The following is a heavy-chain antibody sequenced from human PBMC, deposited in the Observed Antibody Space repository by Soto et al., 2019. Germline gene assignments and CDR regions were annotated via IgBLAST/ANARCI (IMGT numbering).Heavy chain of an antibody. V-gene: IGHV4-4*02. CDR1: GGSISSSNW. CDR2: IYHSGSN. D-gene: IGHD3-10*01. CDR3: ASMNYGSVRYLGGIDI. Sequence: QVQLQESGPGLVKPSGTLSLTCSVSGGSISSSNWWSWVRQHPGKGLEWIGEIYHSGSNNYNPSLKRRVTISVHKSTNQFSLKLSSVTGADTAGYYCASMNYGSVRYLGGIDIWGKWTIVTVSS. J-gene: IGHJ3*02.